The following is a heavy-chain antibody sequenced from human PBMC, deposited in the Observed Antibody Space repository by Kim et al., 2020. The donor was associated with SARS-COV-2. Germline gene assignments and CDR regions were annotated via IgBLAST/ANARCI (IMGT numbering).Heavy chain of an antibody. CDR2: IYPHDSDI. V-gene: IGHV5-51*01. D-gene: IGHD3-22*01. CDR3: ARLDSSGFYPYFFFDY. J-gene: IGHJ4*02. Sequence: GESLKISCKVSGFTFSTYWIAWVRQMPGKGLEWMAAIYPHDSDIKYSPFFEGQVTISADESINTAYLQWSSLKASDTALYYCARLDSSGFYPYFFFDYWGPGTQVTVSS. CDR1: GFTFSTYW.